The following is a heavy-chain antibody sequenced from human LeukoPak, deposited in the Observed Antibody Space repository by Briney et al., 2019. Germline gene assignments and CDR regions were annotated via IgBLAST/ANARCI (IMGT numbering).Heavy chain of an antibody. J-gene: IGHJ3*02. D-gene: IGHD6-13*01. CDR1: GFTFSNYA. CDR3: AKSKAGTDAFDI. CDR2: ISGSGGST. V-gene: IGHV3-23*01. Sequence: GGSLRLSCAASGFTFSNYAMSWVRQAPGKGLEWVSPISGSGGSTYYADSVKGRFTISRDNSKNTLYLQMNSLRADDTAVYYCAKSKAGTDAFDIWGQGTMVTVSS.